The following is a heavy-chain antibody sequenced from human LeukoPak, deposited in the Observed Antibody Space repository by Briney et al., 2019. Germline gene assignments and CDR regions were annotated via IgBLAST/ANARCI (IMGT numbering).Heavy chain of an antibody. D-gene: IGHD5-18*01. Sequence: SQTLSLTCTVSGGSISSGGYYWSWIRQHPGKGLEWIGYIYYSGSTYYNPSLKSRVTISVDTSKNQFSLKLSSVTAADTAVYYCARGPGRYGADAFDIWGQGTMVTVSS. CDR3: ARGPGRYGADAFDI. V-gene: IGHV4-31*03. J-gene: IGHJ3*02. CDR2: IYYSGST. CDR1: GGSISSGGYY.